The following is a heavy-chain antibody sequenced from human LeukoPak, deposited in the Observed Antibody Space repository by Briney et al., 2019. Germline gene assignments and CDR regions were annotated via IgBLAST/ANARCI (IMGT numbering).Heavy chain of an antibody. D-gene: IGHD1-20*01. J-gene: IGHJ6*02. Sequence: GGSLRLSCAASGFTVSSNYMSWVRQAPGKGLEWVSVIYSGGSTYYADSVKGRFTISRHNSENTLYLQMNSLRAEDTAVYYCARGPNWNYYYYGMDVWGQGTTVTVSS. CDR2: IYSGGST. CDR3: ARGPNWNYYYYGMDV. CDR1: GFTVSSNY. V-gene: IGHV3-53*04.